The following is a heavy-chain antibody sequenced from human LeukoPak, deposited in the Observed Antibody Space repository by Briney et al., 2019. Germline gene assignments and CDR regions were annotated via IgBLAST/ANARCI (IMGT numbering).Heavy chain of an antibody. D-gene: IGHD3-10*01. CDR2: MNPNSGNT. CDR1: GYTFTSYD. Sequence: ASVKVSCKASGYTFTSYDINWVRQATGQGLEWMGWMNPNSGNTGYAQKFQGRVTMTRNTSISTAYMELSSLRSEDTAVYYCAKGAFRDQVQGYYYMDVWGKGTTVTVSS. J-gene: IGHJ6*03. CDR3: AKGAFRDQVQGYYYMDV. V-gene: IGHV1-8*01.